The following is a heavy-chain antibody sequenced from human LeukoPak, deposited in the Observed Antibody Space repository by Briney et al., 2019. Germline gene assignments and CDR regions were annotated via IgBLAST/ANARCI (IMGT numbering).Heavy chain of an antibody. CDR3: AAVIAVAGFDY. J-gene: IGHJ4*02. V-gene: IGHV1-69*05. CDR2: IIPIFGTA. D-gene: IGHD6-19*01. CDR1: GGTFSSYA. Sequence: SVKVSCKASGGTFSSYAISWVRQAPGQGLEWMGRIIPIFGTANYAQKFQGRVTITTDESTSTAYMELSSLRSEDTAVFYCAAVIAVAGFDYWGQGTLVTVSS.